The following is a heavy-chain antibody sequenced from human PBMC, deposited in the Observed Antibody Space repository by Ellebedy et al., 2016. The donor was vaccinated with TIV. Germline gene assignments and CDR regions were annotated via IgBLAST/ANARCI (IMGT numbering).Heavy chain of an antibody. J-gene: IGHJ6*03. D-gene: IGHD2-2*01. Sequence: SETLSLXXAVYGGSFSGYYWSWIRQPPGKGLEWIGEINHSGSTNYNPSLKSRVTISVDTSKNQFSLKLSSVTAADTAVYYCARRVLVPAAYYYYYYYMDVWGKGTTVTVSS. V-gene: IGHV4-34*01. CDR3: ARRVLVPAAYYYYYYYMDV. CDR1: GGSFSGYY. CDR2: INHSGST.